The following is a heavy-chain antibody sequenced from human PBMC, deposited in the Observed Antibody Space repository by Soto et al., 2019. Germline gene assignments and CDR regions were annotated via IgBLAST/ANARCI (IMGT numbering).Heavy chain of an antibody. CDR2: INHSGST. V-gene: IGHV4-34*01. Sequence: SETLSLTCAVYGGSFSGYYWSWIRQPPGKGLEWIGEINHSGSTNYNPSLKSRVTTSVDTSKNQFSLKLSSVTAADTAVYYCARGPNYYDSSGYYRSWYFDYWGQGTLVTVSS. CDR1: GGSFSGYY. CDR3: ARGPNYYDSSGYYRSWYFDY. D-gene: IGHD3-22*01. J-gene: IGHJ4*02.